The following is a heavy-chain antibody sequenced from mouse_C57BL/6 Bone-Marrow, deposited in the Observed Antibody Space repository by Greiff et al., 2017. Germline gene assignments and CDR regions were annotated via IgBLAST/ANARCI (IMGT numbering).Heavy chain of an antibody. CDR3: ASWADFYYYAMDY. CDR2: IHPNSGST. CDR1: GYTFTSYW. Sequence: QVQLQQPGAELVKPGASVKLSCKASGYTFTSYWMHWVKQRPGQGLEWIGMIHPNSGSTNYNQKFKSKATLTVDKSSSTAYMQLSSLTSEDSAVYYCASWADFYYYAMDYWGQGTSVTVSS. D-gene: IGHD4-1*01. V-gene: IGHV1-64*01. J-gene: IGHJ4*01.